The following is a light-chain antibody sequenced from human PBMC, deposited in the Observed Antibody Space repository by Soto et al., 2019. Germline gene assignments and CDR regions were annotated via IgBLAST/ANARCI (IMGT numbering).Light chain of an antibody. J-gene: IGKJ4*01. CDR2: AAS. Sequence: DIQMTQSPSSLSASVGDRVTITCRASQSISSYLNWYQQKPGKDPKLLIYAASSLQSGVTSRFSGSGSGTDFTVNISSLQPEDFANYYCRQRYSTPLTFGGGTKVEIK. CDR1: QSISSY. CDR3: RQRYSTPLT. V-gene: IGKV1-39*01.